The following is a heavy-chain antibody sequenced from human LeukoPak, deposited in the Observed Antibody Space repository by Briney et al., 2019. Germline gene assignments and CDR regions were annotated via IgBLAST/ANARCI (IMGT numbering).Heavy chain of an antibody. J-gene: IGHJ4*02. CDR3: ARVMRYSGYALDY. V-gene: IGHV4-59*01. CDR1: VGSISIYY. D-gene: IGHD5-12*01. CDR2: IYYSGST. Sequence: PSETLSLTCTVCVGSISIYYWSWIRQPPGEGLEWIGYIYYSGSTNYNPSFRSRVTISVDTSKNQFSLKLSSVTAADTAVYYCARVMRYSGYALDYRGQGTLVTVSS.